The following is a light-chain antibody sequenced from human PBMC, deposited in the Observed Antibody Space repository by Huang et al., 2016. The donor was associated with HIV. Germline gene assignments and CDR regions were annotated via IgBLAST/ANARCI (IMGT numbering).Light chain of an antibody. CDR3: QQYDNRFT. CDR2: DAS. Sequence: DIQMTQSPSSLSASVGDRVTITCQASQDISNFLNWYQQRSGKAPKLLIYDASNLETGVPSRFSGSGSGTDFTLTISSLQPEDIATYYCQQYDNRFTFAPGTKVDIK. CDR1: QDISNF. J-gene: IGKJ3*01. V-gene: IGKV1-33*01.